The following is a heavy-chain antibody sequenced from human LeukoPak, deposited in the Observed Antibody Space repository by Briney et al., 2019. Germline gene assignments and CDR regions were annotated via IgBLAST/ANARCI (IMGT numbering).Heavy chain of an antibody. Sequence: GGSLRLSCAASGFTFSSYEMNWVRQAPGKGLEWVSSISSSSSYIYYADSVKGRFTISRDNAKNSLYLQMNSLRAEDTAVYYCARGGVQSVRGVIINEVYWGQGTLVTVSS. CDR2: ISSSSSYI. CDR3: ARGGVQSVRGVIINEVY. V-gene: IGHV3-21*01. D-gene: IGHD3-10*01. J-gene: IGHJ4*02. CDR1: GFTFSSYE.